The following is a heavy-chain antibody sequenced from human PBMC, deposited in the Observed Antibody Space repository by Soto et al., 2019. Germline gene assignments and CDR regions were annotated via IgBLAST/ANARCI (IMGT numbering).Heavy chain of an antibody. V-gene: IGHV3-15*01. CDR2: IKTRIDSATT. CDR1: GASFTNAW. D-gene: IGHD5-12*01. Sequence: EVQLVESGGGLVEPGESLRLSCEASGASFTNAWMNWVRQAPGRGVEWVGRIKTRIDSATTDYAAAVKGRFTISRDDSKNTLYLQMDSLKTEDTAVYYCTTEDPSWLRGLEYWGQGTLVTVSS. J-gene: IGHJ4*02. CDR3: TTEDPSWLRGLEY.